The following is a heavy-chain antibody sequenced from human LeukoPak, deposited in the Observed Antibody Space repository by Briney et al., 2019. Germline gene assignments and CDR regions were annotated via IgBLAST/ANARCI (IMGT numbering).Heavy chain of an antibody. Sequence: PSQTLSLTCAVSGGSISSGGYSWSCLPQPPGKGLEWIGYIDYRRSTYYNPSLKNRVTISVDTSKNQFSLKLSSVTAADTAVYYCARDFRGGYDFWSGYYSPYYFDYWGQGTLVTVSP. D-gene: IGHD3-3*01. J-gene: IGHJ4*02. CDR1: GGSISSGGYS. CDR2: IDYRRST. V-gene: IGHV4-30-4*07. CDR3: ARDFRGGYDFWSGYYSPYYFDY.